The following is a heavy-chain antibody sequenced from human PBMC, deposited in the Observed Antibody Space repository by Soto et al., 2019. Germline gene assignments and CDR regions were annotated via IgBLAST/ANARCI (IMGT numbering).Heavy chain of an antibody. CDR1: GYTLTELS. CDR2: FDPEDGET. CDR3: ARERIQLWPRVDYYYYYGMDV. D-gene: IGHD5-18*01. V-gene: IGHV1-24*01. J-gene: IGHJ6*02. Sequence: ASVKVSCKVSGYTLTELSMHWVRQAPGKGLEWMGGFDPEDGETIYAQKFQGRVTMTEDTSTDTAYMELSSLRSEDTAVYYCARERIQLWPRVDYYYYYGMDVWGQGTTVTVSS.